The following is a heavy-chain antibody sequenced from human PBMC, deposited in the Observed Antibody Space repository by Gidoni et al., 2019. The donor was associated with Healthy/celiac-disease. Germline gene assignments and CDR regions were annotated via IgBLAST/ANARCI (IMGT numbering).Heavy chain of an antibody. J-gene: IGHJ5*02. Sequence: QVQLVESGGGVVQPGRSLRLSCAASGFTFSSYAMHWVRQAPGKWLEWVAVISYDGSNKYYADSVKGRFTISRDNSKNTLYLQMNSLRAEDTAVYYCARDRSSRLLNWFDPWGQGTLVTVSS. V-gene: IGHV3-30-3*01. CDR3: ARDRSSRLLNWFDP. CDR1: GFTFSSYA. CDR2: ISYDGSNK. D-gene: IGHD6-13*01.